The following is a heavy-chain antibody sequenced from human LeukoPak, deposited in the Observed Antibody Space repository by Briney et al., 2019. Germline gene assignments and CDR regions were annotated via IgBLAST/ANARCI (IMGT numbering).Heavy chain of an antibody. CDR1: GGSISSSSYY. CDR2: IYYSGST. D-gene: IGHD5-12*01. Sequence: SETLSHTCTVSGGSISSSSYYWGWTRQPPGKGLEWIGSIYYSGSTYYNPSLKSRVTVSVDTSKNQFSLKLSSVTAADTAVYYCARFVDIVAKLAFDIWGQGTMATVSS. CDR3: ARFVDIVAKLAFDI. J-gene: IGHJ3*02. V-gene: IGHV4-39*01.